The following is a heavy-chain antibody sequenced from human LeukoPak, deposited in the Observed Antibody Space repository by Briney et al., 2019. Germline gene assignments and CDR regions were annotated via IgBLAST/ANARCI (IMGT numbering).Heavy chain of an antibody. D-gene: IGHD6-13*01. V-gene: IGHV3-53*04. CDR2: IYSGGST. CDR3: ARDRGSVGQQLATTSRYYYYGMDV. Sequence: GGSLRLSCAASGFTVSSNYMSWVRQAPGKGLEWVSVIYSGGSTYYADSVKGRFTISRHSSKNTLYLQMNSLRAEDTAVYYCARDRGSVGQQLATTSRYYYYGMDVWGQGTTVTVSS. CDR1: GFTVSSNY. J-gene: IGHJ6*02.